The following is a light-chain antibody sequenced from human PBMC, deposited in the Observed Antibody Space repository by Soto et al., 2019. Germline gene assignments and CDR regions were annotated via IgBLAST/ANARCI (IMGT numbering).Light chain of an antibody. Sequence: DIQLTQSPSSLSASVGDRVTITCRASQSIAFYVNWFQQKPGRAPRLLIYAASSLQSGVPSRFSGSGSGTDFTLTINSLRPEDSATYFCQQSSNSPTYTVGQGT. V-gene: IGKV1-39*01. CDR2: AAS. CDR3: QQSSNSPTYT. J-gene: IGKJ2*01. CDR1: QSIAFY.